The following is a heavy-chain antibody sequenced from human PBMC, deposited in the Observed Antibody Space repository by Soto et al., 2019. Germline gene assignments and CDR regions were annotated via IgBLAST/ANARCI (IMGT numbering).Heavy chain of an antibody. Sequence: QEQLVQSGAEVKKPGSSVKVSCKASGDTFKSHGISWVRQAPGQGLEWLGTILPVFGTTNYPQRSRGKVTLSADKATTTAYMELNSLTSEDTAVYYCARDTAELYYTEPRRAFDVWGQGTLITVS. CDR1: GDTFKSHG. CDR3: ARDTAELYYTEPRRAFDV. J-gene: IGHJ3*01. D-gene: IGHD3-10*01. CDR2: ILPVFGTT. V-gene: IGHV1-69*06.